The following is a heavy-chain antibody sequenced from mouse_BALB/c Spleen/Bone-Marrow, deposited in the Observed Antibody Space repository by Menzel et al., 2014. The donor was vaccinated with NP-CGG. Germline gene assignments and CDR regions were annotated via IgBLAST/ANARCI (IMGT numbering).Heavy chain of an antibody. CDR2: ISDGGSYT. V-gene: IGHV5-4*02. CDR3: ARGGQRGAMDY. CDR1: GFTFSDYY. J-gene: IGHJ4*01. D-gene: IGHD3-2*01. Sequence: EVQLVESGGGLVKPGGSLKLSCAASGFTFSDYYMYWVRQTPEKRLEWVATISDGGSYTYYPDSVKGRFTISRDNAKNNLYLQMSSLKSEDTAMYYCARGGQRGAMDYWGQGTSVTVSS.